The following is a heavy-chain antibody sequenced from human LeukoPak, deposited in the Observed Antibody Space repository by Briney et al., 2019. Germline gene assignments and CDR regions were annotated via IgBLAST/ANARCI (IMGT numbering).Heavy chain of an antibody. CDR3: ARAVYCSGGGCFWYFDL. CDR1: GFTFSSYN. D-gene: IGHD2-15*01. Sequence: GGSLRLSCAASGFTFSSYNMNWVRQAPGKGLEWVSSITSGSSYIYYADSVKGRFTISRDNAKKSLYLQMNSLRAEDTAVYYCARAVYCSGGGCFWYFDLWGRGALVTVSS. J-gene: IGHJ2*01. CDR2: ITSGSSYI. V-gene: IGHV3-21*01.